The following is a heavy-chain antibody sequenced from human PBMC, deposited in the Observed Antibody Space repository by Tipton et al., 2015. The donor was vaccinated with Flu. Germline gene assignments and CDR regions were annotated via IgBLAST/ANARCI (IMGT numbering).Heavy chain of an antibody. J-gene: IGHJ5*02. V-gene: IGHV4-61*09. Sequence: TLSLTCTVSGGSTSSGSYYWSWIRQPAGKGLEWIGNIHRSGTTYYNPSLKSRVTISVDASKNQFTLRLSSVTAADTALYYCARRDYSNYVSEPKNWFDPWGQGTLVTVSS. CDR3: ARRDYSNYVSEPKNWFDP. D-gene: IGHD4-11*01. CDR1: GGSTSSGSYY. CDR2: IHRSGTT.